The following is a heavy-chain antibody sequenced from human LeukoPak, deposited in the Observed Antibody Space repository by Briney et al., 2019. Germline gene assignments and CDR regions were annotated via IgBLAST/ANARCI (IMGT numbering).Heavy chain of an antibody. D-gene: IGHD4-17*01. CDR2: IIPIFGTA. V-gene: IGHV1-69*13. Sequence: SVKVSCKASGGTFSSYAINWVRQAPGQGLEWMGGIIPIFGTANYAQKFQGRVTITADESTSTAYMELSSLRSEDTAVYYCARGTDGDYGGGYFDYWGQGTLVTVSS. J-gene: IGHJ4*02. CDR3: ARGTDGDYGGGYFDY. CDR1: GGTFSSYA.